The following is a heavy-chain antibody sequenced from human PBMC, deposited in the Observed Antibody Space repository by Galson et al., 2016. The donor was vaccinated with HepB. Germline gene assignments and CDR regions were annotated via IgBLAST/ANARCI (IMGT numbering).Heavy chain of an antibody. V-gene: IGHV4-4*02. J-gene: IGHJ3*02. D-gene: IGHD2-8*02. CDR2: VYHDGNT. CDR3: ARDCTGGTCKSGDYDTFDS. CDR1: GGSITTTDW. Sequence: SETLSLTCAVSGGSITTTDWWSWVRQPPGKGLEWIGEVYHDGNTFYNPSVGSRVTISIDKSKNEFYLNLRSVTAADTAVYYCARDCTGGTCKSGDYDTFDSWGQGTVVTVSS.